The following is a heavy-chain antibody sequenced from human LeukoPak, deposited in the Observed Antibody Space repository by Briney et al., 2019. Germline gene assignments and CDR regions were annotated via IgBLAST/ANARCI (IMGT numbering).Heavy chain of an antibody. CDR3: ARGAHYYDSSGYYWLDY. J-gene: IGHJ4*02. CDR2: ISAYNGNT. CDR1: GYTFTSYG. D-gene: IGHD3-22*01. V-gene: IGHV1-18*01. Sequence: ASVKVSCKASGYTFTSYGISWVRQAPGQGLEWMGWISAYNGNTNYAQKLQGRVTMTTDTSTSTAYMELRSLRSDDTAVYYCARGAHYYDSSGYYWLDYWGQGTLVTVSS.